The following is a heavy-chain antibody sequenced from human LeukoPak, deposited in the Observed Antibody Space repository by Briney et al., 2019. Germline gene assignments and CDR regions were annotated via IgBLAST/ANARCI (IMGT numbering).Heavy chain of an antibody. CDR2: IYTSGST. V-gene: IGHV4-61*02. Sequence: PSETLSLTCTVSGGSISSGGYYWSWIRQPAGKGLEWIGRIYTSGSTNYNPSLKSRVTISVDTSKNQFSLKLSSVTAADTAVYYCARVSVRQWLPSRWGQGTLVTVSS. D-gene: IGHD6-19*01. J-gene: IGHJ4*02. CDR1: GGSISSGGYY. CDR3: ARVSVRQWLPSR.